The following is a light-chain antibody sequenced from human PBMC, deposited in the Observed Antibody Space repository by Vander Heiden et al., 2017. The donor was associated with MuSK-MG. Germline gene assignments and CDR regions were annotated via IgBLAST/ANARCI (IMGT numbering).Light chain of an antibody. CDR1: ASDVGGYNY. V-gene: IGLV2-14*01. CDR3: SSYTSSSILGV. Sequence: QSALTQPASVSGSPGPSITTSCTGTASDVGGYNYVSWYQQHPGKAPKLMVYDVSNRLSGVPNRFSGSKCGDTASLTSTGLQAEDEADYYCSSYTSSSILGVFGGGTKLTVL. J-gene: IGLJ2*01. CDR2: DVS.